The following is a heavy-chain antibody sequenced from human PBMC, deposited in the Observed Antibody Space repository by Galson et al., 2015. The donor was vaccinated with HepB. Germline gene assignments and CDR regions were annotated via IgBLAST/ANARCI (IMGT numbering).Heavy chain of an antibody. Sequence: SLRLSCAASGFTFSSYAMSWVRQAPGKGLKWVSGISGSGGTTYYADSVKGRFTISRDNSKNTLYVQMNSLRAEDTAVYYCAAGPYTSGWYRVFDIWGQGTMVPVSS. J-gene: IGHJ3*02. CDR1: GFTFSSYA. D-gene: IGHD6-19*01. CDR3: AAGPYTSGWYRVFDI. CDR2: ISGSGGTT. V-gene: IGHV3-23*01.